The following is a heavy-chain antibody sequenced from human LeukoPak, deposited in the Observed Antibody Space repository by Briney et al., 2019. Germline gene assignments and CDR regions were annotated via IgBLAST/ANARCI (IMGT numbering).Heavy chain of an antibody. J-gene: IGHJ6*02. V-gene: IGHV3-23*01. Sequence: GGSLRLSCAASGFRFYSYAMSWVRQAPGKGLEWVSGIIGNGGSTHYADSVKGRFTISRDNSKNTLYLQMNSLRAEDTAVYYCARDVRYGMDVWGQGTTVTVSS. CDR2: IIGNGGST. D-gene: IGHD2-8*01. CDR3: ARDVRYGMDV. CDR1: GFRFYSYA.